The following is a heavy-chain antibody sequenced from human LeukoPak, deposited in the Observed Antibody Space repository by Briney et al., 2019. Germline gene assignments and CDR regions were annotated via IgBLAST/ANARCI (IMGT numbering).Heavy chain of an antibody. D-gene: IGHD6-19*01. CDR3: ARDFIPHDSSGWRYYFDY. CDR2: INPNSGGT. CDR1: GYTFTDYY. Sequence: ASVKVTCKASGYTFTDYYMHWVRQAPGQGLEWMGWINPNSGGTNYAQKFQGRVTMTRDTSISTAYMELSRLRSDDTAVYYCARDFIPHDSSGWRYYFDYWGQGTLVTVSS. J-gene: IGHJ4*02. V-gene: IGHV1-2*02.